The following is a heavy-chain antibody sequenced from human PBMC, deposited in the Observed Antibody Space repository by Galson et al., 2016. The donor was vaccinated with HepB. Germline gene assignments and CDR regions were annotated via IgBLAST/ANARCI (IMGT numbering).Heavy chain of an antibody. CDR1: GGTFTTYP. CDR3: ASPSSGWANDAFDI. D-gene: IGHD6-19*01. CDR2: IIPLLGIP. J-gene: IGHJ3*02. Sequence: SVKVSCKASGGTFTTYPITWVRQAPGQGPECLGGIIPLLGIPKYAQKFKGRLTITADKSTSTTYMELTSLRAEDTAVYYCASPSSGWANDAFDIWGQGTMVTVSS. V-gene: IGHV1-69*10.